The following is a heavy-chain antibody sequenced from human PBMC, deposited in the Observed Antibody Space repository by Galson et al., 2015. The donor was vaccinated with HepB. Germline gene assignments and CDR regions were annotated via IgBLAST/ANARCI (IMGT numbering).Heavy chain of an antibody. D-gene: IGHD3-3*01. J-gene: IGHJ6*03. CDR1: GHTFTSYA. CDR3: ARTLIWSGYLTNYYYYYMDV. CDR2: INTNTGNP. Sequence: SVKVSCKASGHTFTSYAMNWVRQAPGQGLEWMGWINTNTGNPTYAQGFTGRFVFSLDTSVSTAYLQISSLKAEDTAVYYCARTLIWSGYLTNYYYYYMDVWGKGTTVTVSS. V-gene: IGHV7-4-1*02.